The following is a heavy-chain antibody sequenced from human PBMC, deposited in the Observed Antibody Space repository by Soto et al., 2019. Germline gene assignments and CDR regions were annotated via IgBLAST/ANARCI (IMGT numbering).Heavy chain of an antibody. CDR1: GGSISSYY. J-gene: IGHJ4*02. D-gene: IGHD1-7*01. V-gene: IGHV4-59*01. CDR2: IYYSGST. CDR3: ARGGRITGTDFDY. Sequence: PSETLSLTCTVSGGSISSYYWSWIRQPPGKGLEWIGYIYYSGSTNYNPSLKSRVTISVDTSKNQFSLKLSSVTAADTAVYYCARGGRITGTDFDYWGQGTLVTVSS.